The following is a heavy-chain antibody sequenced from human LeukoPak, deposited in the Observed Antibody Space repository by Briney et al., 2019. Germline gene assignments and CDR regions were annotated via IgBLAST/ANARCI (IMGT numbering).Heavy chain of an antibody. CDR2: ITGSGGST. CDR3: ARDPGAFDI. CDR1: GFTFSSYA. V-gene: IGHV3-23*01. J-gene: IGHJ3*02. Sequence: PGGSLRLSCAASGFTFSSYAMSWVRQAPGKGLEWVSAITGSGGSTYYADSVKGRFTISRDNAKNSLYLQMNSLRDEDTAVYYCARDPGAFDIWGQGTMVTVSS.